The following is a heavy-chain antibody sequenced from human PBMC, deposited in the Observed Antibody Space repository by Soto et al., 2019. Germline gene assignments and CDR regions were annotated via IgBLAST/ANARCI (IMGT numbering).Heavy chain of an antibody. CDR2: MSFGGYT. CDR3: ARHKGITGTTDFGVFDY. CDR1: SGSVSSSSYY. Sequence: PSETLSLTCTVSSGSVSSSSYYWGWIRRPPGKGLEWIGSMSFGGYTYYNPSLKSRVTISLDTSKNQFSPKLSSVTAADTAVYYCARHKGITGTTDFGVFDYWGQGALVTVSS. J-gene: IGHJ4*02. V-gene: IGHV4-39*01. D-gene: IGHD1-7*01.